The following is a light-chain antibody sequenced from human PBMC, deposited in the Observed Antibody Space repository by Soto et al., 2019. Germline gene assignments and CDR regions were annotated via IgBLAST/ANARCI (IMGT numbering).Light chain of an antibody. V-gene: IGKV2-24*01. Sequence: DIVLTQTPLSLVVTLGQPASISCKSSQSLAFRDGNIYLNWLQQRPGQPPRLLIYKTSNRFSGVRDRVSGSGAGTEFTLKISKVEAEDVCVYYCVEAALLPHAFGQGTKVEIK. J-gene: IGKJ1*01. CDR3: VEAALLPHA. CDR2: KTS. CDR1: QSLAFRDGNIY.